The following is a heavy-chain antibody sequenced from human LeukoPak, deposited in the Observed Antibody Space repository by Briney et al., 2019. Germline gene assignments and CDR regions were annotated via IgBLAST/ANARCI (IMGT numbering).Heavy chain of an antibody. CDR1: GYTFTGYH. CDR3: ARDYCSSTSCLFDY. CDR2: INPNSGDT. J-gene: IGHJ4*02. Sequence: ASVKVSCKASGYTFTGYHMHWERQAPGQGLEWMGRINPNSGDTNYAQKFQGRVTMTRDTSISTAYMELSRLTSDDTAVYYCARDYCSSTSCLFDYWGQGTLVTVSS. D-gene: IGHD2-2*01. V-gene: IGHV1-2*06.